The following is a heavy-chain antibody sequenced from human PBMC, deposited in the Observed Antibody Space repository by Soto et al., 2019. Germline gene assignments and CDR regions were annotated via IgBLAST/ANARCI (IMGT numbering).Heavy chain of an antibody. J-gene: IGHJ4*02. CDR2: INAGNGNT. CDR1: GYTFTSYG. Sequence: ASVKGSCKASGYTFTSYGISWVRQAPGQGLEWMGWINAGNGNTKYSQKFQGRVTITRDTSASTAYMELNSLRSEDTAVYYCARGSGWYPPFDYWGQGTLVTGSS. D-gene: IGHD6-19*01. V-gene: IGHV1-3*01. CDR3: ARGSGWYPPFDY.